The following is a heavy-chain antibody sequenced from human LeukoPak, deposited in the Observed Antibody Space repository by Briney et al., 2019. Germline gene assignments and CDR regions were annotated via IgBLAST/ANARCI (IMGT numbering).Heavy chain of an antibody. CDR1: GFTFSRYS. CDR3: ARDNYFDSSGYYYG. D-gene: IGHD3-22*01. J-gene: IGHJ4*02. CDR2: ISSSSSYI. Sequence: GGSLRLSCAASGFTFSRYSMNWVRQAPGKGLEWVSSISSSSSYIYYADSVKGRFTISRDNAKNSLYLQMNSLRAEDTAVYYCARDNYFDSSGYYYGWGQGTLVTVSS. V-gene: IGHV3-21*01.